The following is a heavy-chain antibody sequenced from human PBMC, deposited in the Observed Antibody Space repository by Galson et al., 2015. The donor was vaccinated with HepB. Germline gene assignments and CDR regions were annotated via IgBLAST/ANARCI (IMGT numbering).Heavy chain of an antibody. J-gene: IGHJ5*02. Sequence: QSGAEVKKPGESLRISCKGSGYSFNSYWIDWVRQMPGKGLEWMGRIDPSDSHTNYSPSFQGHVTMSSDKSTNTAYLQWSSLKASDTGIYYCARVVKLLGAAPLFDPWRQGTLVIVSS. CDR2: IDPSDSHT. V-gene: IGHV5-10-1*01. CDR3: ARVVKLLGAAPLFDP. D-gene: IGHD1-26*01. CDR1: GYSFNSYW.